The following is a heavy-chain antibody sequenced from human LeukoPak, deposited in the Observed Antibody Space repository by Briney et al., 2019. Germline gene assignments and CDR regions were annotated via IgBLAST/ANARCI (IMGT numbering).Heavy chain of an antibody. CDR3: ARDQPALGIDY. CDR1: GFTFSSYG. CDR2: IWYDGSNK. J-gene: IGHJ4*02. D-gene: IGHD2-2*01. Sequence: GGSLRLSCAASGFTFSSYGMHWVRQAPGKGLEWVAVIWYDGSNKYHADSVKGRFTISRDNSKNTLYLQMNSLRAEDTAVYYCARDQPALGIDYWGQGTLVTVSS. V-gene: IGHV3-33*01.